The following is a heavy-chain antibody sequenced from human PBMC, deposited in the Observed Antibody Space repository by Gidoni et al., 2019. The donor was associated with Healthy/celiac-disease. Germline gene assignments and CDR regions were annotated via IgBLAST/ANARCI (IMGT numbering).Heavy chain of an antibody. V-gene: IGHV1-46*03. CDR3: ARDQTLVLRFLEWSGQGAFDI. D-gene: IGHD3-3*01. CDR2: INPSGGST. Sequence: QVQLVQSGAEVKKPGASVKVSCKASGYTFTSYYMQWVRQAPGQGLEWMGIINPSGGSTSYAQKFQGRVTMTRDTSTSTVYMELSSLRSEDTAVYYCARDQTLVLRFLEWSGQGAFDIWGQGTMVTVSS. CDR1: GYTFTSYY. J-gene: IGHJ3*02.